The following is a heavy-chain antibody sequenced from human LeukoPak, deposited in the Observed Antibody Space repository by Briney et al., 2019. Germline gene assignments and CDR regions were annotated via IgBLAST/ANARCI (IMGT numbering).Heavy chain of an antibody. CDR1: GDSVSSNSAA. CDR2: TYYRSKWYN. V-gene: IGHV6-1*01. Sequence: SQTLSLTCAISGDSVSSNSAAWNWIRQSPSRGLEWLGRTYYRSKWYNDYAVSVKSRITINPDTSKNQFSLQLNSVTPEDTAVYYCARAEGGTTVTTRWFDPWGQGTLVTVSS. J-gene: IGHJ5*02. CDR3: ARAEGGTTVTTRWFDP. D-gene: IGHD4-11*01.